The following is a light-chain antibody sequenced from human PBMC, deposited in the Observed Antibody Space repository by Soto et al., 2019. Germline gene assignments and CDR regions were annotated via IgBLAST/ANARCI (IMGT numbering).Light chain of an antibody. J-gene: IGKJ1*01. CDR3: QHYNRYSEA. Sequence: DIQMTQSPSTLSGSVGDRVTITCRASQTISSWLAWYQQKPGKAPKLLIYKASTLKSGVTSRFSGSGSGTEFTLTISSLQPDDFATYYCQHYNRYSEAFGQGTKVELK. V-gene: IGKV1-5*03. CDR1: QTISSW. CDR2: KAS.